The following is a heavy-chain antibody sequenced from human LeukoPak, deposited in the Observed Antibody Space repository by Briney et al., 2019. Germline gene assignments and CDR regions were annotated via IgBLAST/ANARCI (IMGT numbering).Heavy chain of an antibody. CDR2: INPNSGGT. J-gene: IGHJ6*03. Sequence: ASVKVSCKASVYTFTGYYMHWVRQAPGQGLEWMGWINPNSGGTNYAQKFHGRVTMTRDTSISTAYMELSRLRSDDTAVYYCARGLRGYSGYMDVWGKGTTVTVSS. CDR1: VYTFTGYY. D-gene: IGHD5-12*01. V-gene: IGHV1-2*02. CDR3: ARGLRGYSGYMDV.